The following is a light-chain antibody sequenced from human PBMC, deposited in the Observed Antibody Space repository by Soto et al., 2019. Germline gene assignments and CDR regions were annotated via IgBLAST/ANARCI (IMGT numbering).Light chain of an antibody. J-gene: IGKJ4*01. CDR3: QQYGTSPT. CDR2: GAS. CDR1: QIVSSSY. V-gene: IGKV3-20*01. Sequence: EIVLTQSPGTLSLSPGERVTLSCRASQIVSSSYLAWYQQKAGQAPRLLIYGASNRATGIPDRFSGGGSGTDFTLTVSRLEPEDFGVYYCQQYGTSPTFGGGTKVE.